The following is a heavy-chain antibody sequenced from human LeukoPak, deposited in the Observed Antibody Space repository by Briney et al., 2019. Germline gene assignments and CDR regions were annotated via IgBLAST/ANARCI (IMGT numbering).Heavy chain of an antibody. CDR1: GGTFSSYA. D-gene: IGHD6-19*01. V-gene: IGHV1-69*13. CDR2: SIPIFGTA. Sequence: ASVKVSCKASGGTFSSYAISWVRQAPGQGLEWMGGSIPIFGTANYAQKFQGRVTITADESTSTAYMELSSLRSEDTAVYYCARDLGYSSGWYQEYYWGQGTLVTVSS. CDR3: ARDLGYSSGWYQEYY. J-gene: IGHJ4*02.